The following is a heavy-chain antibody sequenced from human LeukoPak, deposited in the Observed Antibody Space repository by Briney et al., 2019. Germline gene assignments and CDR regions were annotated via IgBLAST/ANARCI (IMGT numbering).Heavy chain of an antibody. CDR2: IYTSGST. D-gene: IGHD4-17*01. CDR3: ARGSDYGDYSFDY. V-gene: IGHV4-4*07. J-gene: IGHJ4*02. Sequence: SETLSLTCTGSGGSISSYYWSWIRRPAGKGLEWIGRIYTSGSTNYNPSLKSRVTMSVDTSKNQFSLKLSSVTAADTAVYYCARGSDYGDYSFDYWGQGTLVTVSS. CDR1: GGSISSYY.